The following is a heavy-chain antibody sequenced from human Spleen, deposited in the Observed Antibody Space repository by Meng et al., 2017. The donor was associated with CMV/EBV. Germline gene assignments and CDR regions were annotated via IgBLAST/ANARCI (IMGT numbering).Heavy chain of an antibody. D-gene: IGHD6-13*01. CDR1: GFRLDNYG. V-gene: IGHV3-20*04. J-gene: IGHJ6*02. Sequence: GGSLRLSCEASGFRLDNYGMSWVRQAPGKGLEWVSGNNWNGGSTGYGDSVKGRFTISRDNAKNSLYLQMNSLRVEDTGMYYCARGFYSGSWYGDYYFYGMDVWGRGTMVTVSS. CDR2: NNWNGGST. CDR3: ARGFYSGSWYGDYYFYGMDV.